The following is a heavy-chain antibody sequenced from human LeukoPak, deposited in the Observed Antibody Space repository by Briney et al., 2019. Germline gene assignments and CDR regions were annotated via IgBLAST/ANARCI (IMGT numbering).Heavy chain of an antibody. D-gene: IGHD3-22*01. CDR2: ITSSGGST. V-gene: IGHV3-23*01. J-gene: IGHJ4*02. CDR3: AKRYYYDNSGLWDS. Sequence: PGGSLRLSCVASGFTFSSYAMSWVRQAPGKGLEWVSAITSSGGSTYYVDSVKGRFTISRDNSKNTLYLQVNSLRAEDTAVYYCAKRYYYDNSGLWDSWGQGTLVTVSS. CDR1: GFTFSSYA.